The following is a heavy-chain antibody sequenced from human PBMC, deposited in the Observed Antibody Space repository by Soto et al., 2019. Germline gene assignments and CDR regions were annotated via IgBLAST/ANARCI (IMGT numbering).Heavy chain of an antibody. V-gene: IGHV4-30-4*01. D-gene: IGHD3-10*01. Sequence: SETLSLTCTVSGGSIRSGDYYWSWIRQPPGKGLEWIGYIYYSGSTYYNPSLKSRVTISVDTSKNQFSLKLSSVTAADTAVYYCARWGSGSYYNDGGHTPEDYFDYWGQGTLVTVSS. CDR1: GGSIRSGDYY. J-gene: IGHJ4*02. CDR2: IYYSGST. CDR3: ARWGSGSYYNDGGHTPEDYFDY.